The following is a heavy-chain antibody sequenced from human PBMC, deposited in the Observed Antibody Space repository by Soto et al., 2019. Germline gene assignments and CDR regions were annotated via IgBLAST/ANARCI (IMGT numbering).Heavy chain of an antibody. J-gene: IGHJ4*02. CDR1: GGSISSYY. CDR3: ARVIAAAAPYYFDY. CDR2: IYYSGST. D-gene: IGHD6-13*01. V-gene: IGHV4-59*01. Sequence: SETLSLTCSVSGGSISSYYWSWIRQPPGKGLEWIGYIYYSGSTNYNPSLKSRVTISVDTSKNQFSLKLSSVTAADTAVYYCARVIAAAAPYYFDYWGQGTLVTVSS.